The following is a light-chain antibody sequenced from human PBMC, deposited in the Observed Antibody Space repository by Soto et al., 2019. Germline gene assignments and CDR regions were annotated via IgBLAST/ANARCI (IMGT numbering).Light chain of an antibody. Sequence: EIVLTQSPATLSLSPGERATLSCRASQSISTYLAWYQHKPGQAPRLLMYEASNRATGVPPRFSGSGSGTDFTLTISSLEPEDFALYFCQQRVNWPRTFGQGTKVEIK. CDR3: QQRVNWPRT. CDR1: QSISTY. CDR2: EAS. J-gene: IGKJ1*01. V-gene: IGKV3-11*01.